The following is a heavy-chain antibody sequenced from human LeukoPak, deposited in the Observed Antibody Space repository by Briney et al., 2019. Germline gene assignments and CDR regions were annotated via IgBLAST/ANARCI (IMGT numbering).Heavy chain of an antibody. V-gene: IGHV4-39*07. D-gene: IGHD6-19*01. CDR2: IYYSGST. J-gene: IGHJ4*02. Sequence: PSETLSLTCTVSGGSISSSSYYWGWIHQPPGKGLEWIGSIYYSGSTYYNPSPKSRVTISVDTSKNQFSLKLSSVTAADTAVYYCARVSSGWYRSLFDYWGQGTLVTVSS. CDR3: ARVSSGWYRSLFDY. CDR1: GGSISSSSYY.